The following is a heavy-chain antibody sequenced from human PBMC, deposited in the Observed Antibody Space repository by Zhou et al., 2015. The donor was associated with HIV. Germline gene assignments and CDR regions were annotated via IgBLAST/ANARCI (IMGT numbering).Heavy chain of an antibody. CDR1: GYSFTNFY. J-gene: IGHJ4*02. V-gene: IGHV1-69*01. Sequence: VHLKQSGAEVRKPGASVNVTCETSGYSFTNFYIHWVRQAPGQGLEWMGGIIPIFGTANYAQKFQGRVTITADESTSTAYMELSSLRSEDTAVYYCARAVSSSGQTLWGQGTLVTVSS. CDR2: IIPIFGTA. D-gene: IGHD6-13*01. CDR3: ARAVSSSGQTL.